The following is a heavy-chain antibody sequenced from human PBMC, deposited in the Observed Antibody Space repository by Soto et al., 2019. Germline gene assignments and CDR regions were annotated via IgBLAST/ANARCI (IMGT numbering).Heavy chain of an antibody. CDR1: GFTFSSYA. J-gene: IGHJ6*03. Sequence: GGSLRLSCAASGFTFSSYAMSWVRQAPGKGLEWVSAISGSGGSTYYADSVKSRFTISRDNSKNTLYLQMNSLRAEDTAVYYCAKGYCSSTSCYASIYYYYMDVWGKGTTVTVSS. CDR2: ISGSGGST. V-gene: IGHV3-23*01. D-gene: IGHD2-2*01. CDR3: AKGYCSSTSCYASIYYYYMDV.